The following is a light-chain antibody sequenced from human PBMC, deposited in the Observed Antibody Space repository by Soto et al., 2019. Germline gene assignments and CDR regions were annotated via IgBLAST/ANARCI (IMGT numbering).Light chain of an antibody. CDR2: EVS. Sequence: ALTQPASVSGSPGQSITISCTGSSGDVGGYNYVSWYQQHPGKAPKLMIYEVSNRPSGVSNRFSGSKSGYTASLTISGLQAEDEADYYCSSYTIRSTLVFGTGTKVTVL. J-gene: IGLJ1*01. CDR3: SSYTIRSTLV. V-gene: IGLV2-14*01. CDR1: SGDVGGYNY.